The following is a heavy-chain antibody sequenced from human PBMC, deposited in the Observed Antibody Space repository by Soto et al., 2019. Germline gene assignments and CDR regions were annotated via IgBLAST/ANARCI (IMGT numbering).Heavy chain of an antibody. D-gene: IGHD6-13*01. CDR3: ARWGIAAAGNNWFDP. V-gene: IGHV4-59*01. CDR2: IYYSGST. Sequence: TSETLSLTCTVSGGSISSYYWSWIRQPPGKGLEWIGYIYYSGSTNYNPSLKSRVTISVDTSKNQFSLKLSSVTAADTAVYYCARWGIAAAGNNWFDPWGQGTLVTVSS. CDR1: GGSISSYY. J-gene: IGHJ5*02.